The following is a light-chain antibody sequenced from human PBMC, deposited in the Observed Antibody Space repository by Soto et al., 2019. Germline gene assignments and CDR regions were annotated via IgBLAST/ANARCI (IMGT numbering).Light chain of an antibody. CDR2: WAS. J-gene: IGKJ1*01. V-gene: IGKV4-1*01. CDR3: QQYFSTPRT. CDR1: QGVLYSSNNKNY. Sequence: DFVMTQSPDSVAVSLGERATINCKSSQGVLYSSNNKNYLAWYQQKPGQPPKLLIYWASTRESGVPDRFSGSGSGTDFTLTISSLQAEDVAVYYCQQYFSTPRTFGQGTTGDIK.